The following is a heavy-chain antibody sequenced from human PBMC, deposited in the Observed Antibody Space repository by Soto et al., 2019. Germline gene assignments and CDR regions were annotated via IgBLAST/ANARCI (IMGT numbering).Heavy chain of an antibody. Sequence: QVQLQESGPGLVKPSQTLSLTCTVSGGSISSGGYYWSWIRQQPGKGLEWIVYIYYSGSTYYNPSLKSRVTISVDTSKNQCSLKLSSVTAADTAVYYCARVGGVNSRALFDYWGQGTLVTVSS. CDR1: GGSISSGGYY. J-gene: IGHJ4*02. D-gene: IGHD3-10*01. CDR3: ARVGGVNSRALFDY. V-gene: IGHV4-31*03. CDR2: IYYSGST.